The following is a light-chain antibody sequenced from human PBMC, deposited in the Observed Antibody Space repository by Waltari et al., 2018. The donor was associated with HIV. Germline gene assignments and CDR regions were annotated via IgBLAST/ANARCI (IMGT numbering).Light chain of an antibody. CDR3: LQDFKYPRT. CDR1: QDIRNE. J-gene: IGKJ1*01. CDR2: GAS. V-gene: IGKV1-6*01. Sequence: AIQMTQSPSSLSASVGDRVTITCRATQDIRNELGWYHQKPGKAPKLLIYGASSLQSGVPSRFSGSGSGTDFTLSIGSLQPEDFATYFCLQDFKYPRTFGQGTKVEIK.